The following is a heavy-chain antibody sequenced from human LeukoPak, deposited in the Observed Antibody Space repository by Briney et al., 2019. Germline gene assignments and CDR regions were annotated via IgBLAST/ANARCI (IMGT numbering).Heavy chain of an antibody. V-gene: IGHV3-66*01. CDR3: ARDGSSSWYPLDY. CDR2: IYSGGST. J-gene: IGHJ4*02. Sequence: GGSLRLSCAASGFTVSSNYMSWVRQAPGKGLEWVSVIYSGGSTYCADSVKGRFTISRDNSKNTLYLQMNSLRAEDTAVYYCARDGSSSWYPLDYWGQGTLVTVSS. CDR1: GFTVSSNY. D-gene: IGHD6-13*01.